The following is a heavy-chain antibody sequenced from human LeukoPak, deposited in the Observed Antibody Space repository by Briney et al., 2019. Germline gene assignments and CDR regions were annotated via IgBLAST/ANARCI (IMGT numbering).Heavy chain of an antibody. V-gene: IGHV1-18*01. CDR1: GYTFTTYG. J-gene: IGHJ4*02. CDR3: ARGDEDRLFDY. Sequence: AAVKVSCKTSGYTFTTYGISLGRQAPGQGLGLMGWISAYNDNTNFAQSLQGRVTMTTDRSTSTAFMELRSLTSDDTAVYYCARGDEDRLFDYWGQGTQVTVSS. CDR2: ISAYNDNT.